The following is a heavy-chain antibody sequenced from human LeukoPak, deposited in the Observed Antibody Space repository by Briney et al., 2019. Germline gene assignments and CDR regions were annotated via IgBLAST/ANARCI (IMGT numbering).Heavy chain of an antibody. J-gene: IGHJ4*02. D-gene: IGHD3-22*01. CDR2: IYYSGST. CDR3: VKLYRGYYSLYDN. Sequence: SETLSLTCTVSGGSMSSSSYYWGWIRQPPGKGLEWIGSIYYSGSTYYNPSLRSRVIMSIDTSKKQFSLRLSSVTAADTAVYFCVKLYRGYYSLYDNWGQGILVTVSS. V-gene: IGHV4-39*01. CDR1: GGSMSSSSYY.